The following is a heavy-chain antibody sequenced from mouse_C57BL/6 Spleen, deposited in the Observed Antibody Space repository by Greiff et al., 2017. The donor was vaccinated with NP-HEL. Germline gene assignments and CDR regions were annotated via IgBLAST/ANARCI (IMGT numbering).Heavy chain of an antibody. CDR3: ARASVYYYGSSLEYAMDY. J-gene: IGHJ4*01. CDR1: GFTFSDYG. D-gene: IGHD1-1*01. CDR2: ISSGSSTI. Sequence: EVKLVESGGGLVKPGGSLKLSCAASGFTFSDYGMHWVRQAPEKGLEWVAYISSGSSTIYYADTVKGRFTISRDNAKNTLFLQMTSLRSEDTAMYYCARASVYYYGSSLEYAMDYWGQGTSVTVSS. V-gene: IGHV5-17*01.